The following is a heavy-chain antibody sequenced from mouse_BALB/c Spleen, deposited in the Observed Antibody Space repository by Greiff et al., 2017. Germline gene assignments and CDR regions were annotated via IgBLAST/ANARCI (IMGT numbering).Heavy chain of an antibody. V-gene: IGHV5-12-2*01. CDR3: ARQDDGYYIWFAY. D-gene: IGHD2-3*01. J-gene: IGHJ3*01. Sequence: EVQRVESGGGLVQPGGSLKLSCAASGFTFSSYTMSWVRQTPEKRLEWVAYISNGGGSTYYPDTVKGRFTISSDNAKNTLYLQMSSLKSEDTAMYYCARQDDGYYIWFAYWGQGTLVTVSA. CDR1: GFTFSSYT. CDR2: ISNGGGST.